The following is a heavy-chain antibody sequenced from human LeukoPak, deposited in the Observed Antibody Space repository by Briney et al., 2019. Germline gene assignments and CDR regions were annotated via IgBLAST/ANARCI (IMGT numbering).Heavy chain of an antibody. V-gene: IGHV3-30-3*01. CDR2: ISKDGSKK. J-gene: IGHJ4*02. CDR1: GFSFSSYA. CDR3: ARDYLSSFESPVG. Sequence: SGGSLRLSCATSGFSFSSYALHWVRQAPGKGLEWVAVISKDGSKKFYADSLKGRFTVSRDNSKNTLYLQMNSLRAEDTAVYYCARDYLSSFESPVGWGQGTLVTVSS. D-gene: IGHD6-6*01.